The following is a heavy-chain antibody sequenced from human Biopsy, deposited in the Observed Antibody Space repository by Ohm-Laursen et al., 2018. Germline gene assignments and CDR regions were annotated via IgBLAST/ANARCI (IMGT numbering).Heavy chain of an antibody. Sequence: TQTLTLTCSVSGFSLSNGRMGVSWIRQPPGKALEWLAHIFPNDEKDYSTSLKSRLTISKDTSKSQVVLTMTNLDPVDTATYYCARILGSTVTTYSAMDVWGQGTTVTVSS. V-gene: IGHV2-26*01. CDR3: ARILGSTVTTYSAMDV. CDR1: GFSLSNGRMG. CDR2: IFPNDEK. J-gene: IGHJ6*02. D-gene: IGHD4-17*01.